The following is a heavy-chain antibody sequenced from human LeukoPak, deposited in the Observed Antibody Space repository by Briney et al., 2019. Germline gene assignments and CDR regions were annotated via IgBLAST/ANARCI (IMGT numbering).Heavy chain of an antibody. V-gene: IGHV3-21*01. CDR3: ARGSFTGDY. Sequence: GGSLRLSCAASGFTFSSYSMSWVRQAPGKGLEWVSSISSSSSYIYYADSVKGRFTISRDNAKNSLYLQMSNLRAEDTALYYRARGSFTGDYWGQGRQVAVSS. D-gene: IGHD3-9*01. CDR1: GFTFSSYS. CDR2: ISSSSSYI. J-gene: IGHJ4*02.